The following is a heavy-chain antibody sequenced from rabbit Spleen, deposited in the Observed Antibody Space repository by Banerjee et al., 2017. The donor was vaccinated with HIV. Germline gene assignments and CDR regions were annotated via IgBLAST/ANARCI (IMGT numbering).Heavy chain of an antibody. V-gene: IGHV1S7*01. J-gene: IGHJ4*01. CDR1: GFTLSSYY. CDR3: ARGGTSGGSGLDL. D-gene: IGHD1-1*01. CDR2: IDPVFGST. Sequence: QLEESAGGLVQPGGSLKLSCKASGFTLSSYYMNWVRQAPGKGLEWIGYIDPVFGSTYYASWVNGRFTISSDNAQNTVDLQMNSLTAADTATYFCARGGTSGGSGLDLWGQGTLVT.